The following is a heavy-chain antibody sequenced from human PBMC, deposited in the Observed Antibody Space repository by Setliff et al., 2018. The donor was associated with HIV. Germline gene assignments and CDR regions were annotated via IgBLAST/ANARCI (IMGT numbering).Heavy chain of an antibody. CDR1: GGTFSGYA. J-gene: IGHJ6*03. V-gene: IGHV1-69*13. CDR3: ARGEKRFLEWLPLDYYYYYYMDV. Sequence: SVKVSCKASGGTFSGYAISWVRQAPGQGLELMGGIIPIFGTANYAQKFQGRVTITADESTSTAYMELSSLRSEDTAVYYCARGEKRFLEWLPLDYYYYYYMDVWGRGITVTVSS. CDR2: IIPIFGTA. D-gene: IGHD3-3*01.